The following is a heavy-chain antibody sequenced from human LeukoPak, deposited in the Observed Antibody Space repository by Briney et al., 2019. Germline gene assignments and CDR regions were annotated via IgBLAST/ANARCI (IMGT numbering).Heavy chain of an antibody. J-gene: IGHJ4*02. CDR1: GGSFSGYY. D-gene: IGHD6-19*01. Sequence: SETLSVTCAVYGGSFSGYYWSWIRQPPGKGLEWIGEINHSGSTNYNPSLKSRVTISVDTSKNQFSLKLSSVTAADTAVYYCARRYSSGWPFDYWGQGTLVTVSS. CDR2: INHSGST. CDR3: ARRYSSGWPFDY. V-gene: IGHV4-34*01.